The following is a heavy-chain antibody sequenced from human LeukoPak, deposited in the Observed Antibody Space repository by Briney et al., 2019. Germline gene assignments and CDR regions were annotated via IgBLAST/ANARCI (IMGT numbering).Heavy chain of an antibody. D-gene: IGHD3-3*01. CDR2: IHQHGGEK. J-gene: IGHJ4*02. Sequence: GGSLRPSCAASGFTFSDHWMHWVRQAPGKGLEWVANIHQHGGEKYYVDSVKGRFTISRDNTRNSLYLQMNTLRAEDTAVYYCARGTPFGAYWGQGTLVTVSS. CDR3: ARGTPFGAY. V-gene: IGHV3-7*03. CDR1: GFTFSDHW.